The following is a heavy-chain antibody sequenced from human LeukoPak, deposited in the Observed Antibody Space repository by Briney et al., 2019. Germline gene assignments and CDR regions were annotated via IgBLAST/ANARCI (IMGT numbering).Heavy chain of an antibody. J-gene: IGHJ4*02. CDR2: IYTSGST. CDR3: AREAYYGSGSRAGHFDY. V-gene: IGHV4-4*07. Sequence: SETLSLTCTVSGGSISSYYWSWIRRPAGKGLEWIGRIYTSGSTNYNPSLKSRVTMSVDTSKNQFSLKLSSVTAADTAVYYCAREAYYGSGSRAGHFDYWGQGTLVTVSS. CDR1: GGSISSYY. D-gene: IGHD3-10*01.